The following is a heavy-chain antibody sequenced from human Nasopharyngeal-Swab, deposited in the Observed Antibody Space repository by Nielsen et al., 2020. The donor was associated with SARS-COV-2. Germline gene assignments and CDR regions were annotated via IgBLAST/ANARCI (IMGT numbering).Heavy chain of an antibody. V-gene: IGHV3-48*01. J-gene: IGHJ4*02. CDR3: ARVALTGTTEDY. CDR1: GFTFSSNS. Sequence: GGSLRLSCAASGFTFSSNSMNWVRQAPGKGLEWVSYISSGSGNIHYADSVEGRFTISRDNAKNSLYLQLNSLRADDTAVYYCARVALTGTTEDYWGQGTLVTVSS. D-gene: IGHD1-7*01. CDR2: ISSGSGNI.